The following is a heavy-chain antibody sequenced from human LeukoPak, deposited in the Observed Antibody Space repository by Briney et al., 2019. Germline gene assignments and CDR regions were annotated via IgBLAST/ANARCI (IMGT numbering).Heavy chain of an antibody. J-gene: IGHJ4*02. CDR2: IYYSGST. V-gene: IGHV4-59*01. CDR1: GGSISSYY. Sequence: PSETLSLTCTVSGGSISSYYWSRIRQPPGKGLEWIGYIYYSGSTNYNPSLKSRVTISVDTSKNQFSLKLSSVTAADTAVYYCARYSSSSDFDYWGQGTLVTVSS. D-gene: IGHD6-6*01. CDR3: ARYSSSSDFDY.